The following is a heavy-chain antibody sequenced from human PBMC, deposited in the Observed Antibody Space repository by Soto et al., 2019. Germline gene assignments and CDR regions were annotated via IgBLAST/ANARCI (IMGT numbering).Heavy chain of an antibody. V-gene: IGHV4-59*12. Sequence: SETLSLTCTVSGDSIRNSYYWNWIRQPPGKGLDWIGYIYYSGITYYNPSLKSRVTMLVDPSKNQFSLTLTSVTATDTAVYYCARPRDVYSTSGAFDIWGQGTMVTVSS. CDR3: ARPRDVYSTSGAFDI. CDR1: GDSIRNSYY. CDR2: IYYSGIT. D-gene: IGHD2-2*01. J-gene: IGHJ3*02.